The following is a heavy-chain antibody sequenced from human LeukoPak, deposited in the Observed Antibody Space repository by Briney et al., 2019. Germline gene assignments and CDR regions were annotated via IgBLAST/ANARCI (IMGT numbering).Heavy chain of an antibody. V-gene: IGHV4-59*01. CDR3: ARTRYSGGWFFDY. Sequence: SETLSLTCTVSGDSISSYYWSWIRQPPGKGLEWTGYISDSGSTHYNPSLKSRLTISVDTSKNQFSLKLSSVTAADTAMYYCARTRYSGGWFFDYWGQGTLVTVSS. CDR2: ISDSGST. J-gene: IGHJ4*02. D-gene: IGHD6-19*01. CDR1: GDSISSYY.